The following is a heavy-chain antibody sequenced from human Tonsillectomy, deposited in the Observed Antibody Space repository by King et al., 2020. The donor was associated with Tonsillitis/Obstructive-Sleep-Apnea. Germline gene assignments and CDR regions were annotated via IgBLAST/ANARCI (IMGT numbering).Heavy chain of an antibody. Sequence: VQLVESGGGLVKPGGSLRLSCAASGFTFSNAWMNWVRQAPGKGLEWVGRIKSKTDGGTTDYAAPVKGRFTISRDDSKNTLYLQMNSLKTEDTAVYYCTTDSYCSSSSCYPNSYYYYAMDVWGQGTTVTVSS. CDR2: IKSKTDGGTT. CDR3: TTDSYCSSSSCYPNSYYYYAMDV. V-gene: IGHV3-15*07. CDR1: GFTFSNAW. D-gene: IGHD2-2*01. J-gene: IGHJ6*02.